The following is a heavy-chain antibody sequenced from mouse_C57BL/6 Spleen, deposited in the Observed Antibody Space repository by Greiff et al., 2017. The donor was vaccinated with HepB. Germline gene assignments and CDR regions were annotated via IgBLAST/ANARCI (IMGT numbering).Heavy chain of an antibody. Sequence: EVQLQESGPGLVKPSQPVFLTCTVTGISITTGNYRWSWIRQFPGNKLEWIGYIYYSGTITYNPSLTSRTTITRDTPKNQFFLEMNSLTAEDTATYYCARHYGSGAMDYWGQGTSVTVSS. V-gene: IGHV3-5*01. J-gene: IGHJ4*01. CDR1: GISITTGNYR. CDR3: ARHYGSGAMDY. D-gene: IGHD1-1*01. CDR2: IYYSGTI.